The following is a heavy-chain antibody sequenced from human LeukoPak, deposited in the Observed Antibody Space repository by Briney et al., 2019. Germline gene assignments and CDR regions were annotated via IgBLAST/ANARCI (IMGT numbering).Heavy chain of an antibody. CDR3: GRLNNGYYFDY. D-gene: IGHD1-14*01. Sequence: GGSLRLSCAASGFTFSSYAMSWVRQAPGKGLEWVSAISSSGGSTYYADSVKGRFTISRDNSKNTLYLQMNSLRAEDTAVYYCGRLNNGYYFDYWGQGTLVTVSS. CDR1: GFTFSSYA. CDR2: ISSSGGST. J-gene: IGHJ4*02. V-gene: IGHV3-23*01.